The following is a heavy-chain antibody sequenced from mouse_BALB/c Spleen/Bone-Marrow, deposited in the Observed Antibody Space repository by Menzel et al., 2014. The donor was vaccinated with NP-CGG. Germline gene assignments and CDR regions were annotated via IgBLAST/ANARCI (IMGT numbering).Heavy chain of an antibody. V-gene: IGHV14-3*02. CDR3: ARNYGSSLDY. Sequence: EVQLQQSGAEIVKPGASVKSSCTTSGFNIEDSYIYWMKQRPEQGLEWIGRIDPANGNTKYDPKFQGKATITVDTSSAPAYLQLSSLTSEDTAVYYCARNYGSSLDYWGKGPPLTVSS. CDR1: GFNIEDSY. CDR2: IDPANGNT. J-gene: IGHJ2*01. D-gene: IGHD1-1*01.